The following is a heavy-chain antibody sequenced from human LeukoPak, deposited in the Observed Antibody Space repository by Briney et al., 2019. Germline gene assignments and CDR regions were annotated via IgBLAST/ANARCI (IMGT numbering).Heavy chain of an antibody. J-gene: IGHJ6*02. Sequence: GASVKVSCKASGYTFTSYDINWVRQATGQGLEWMGRINPYSGGTNSAQKFQGRVTMTRDTSISTAYMELSSLRSGDTAVYYCARVSYCGGDCSSKYFYGLDVWGQGTTVTVSS. CDR2: INPYSGGT. D-gene: IGHD2-21*02. CDR3: ARVSYCGGDCSSKYFYGLDV. CDR1: GYTFTSYD. V-gene: IGHV1-2*06.